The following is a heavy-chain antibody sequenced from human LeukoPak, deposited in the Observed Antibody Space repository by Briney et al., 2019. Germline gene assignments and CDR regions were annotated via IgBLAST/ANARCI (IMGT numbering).Heavy chain of an antibody. CDR3: ARGYGETAGKNYYYYYMDV. D-gene: IGHD6-13*01. CDR1: GGTFSSYA. Sequence: ASVKVSCKASGGTFSSYAISWVRQAPGQGLEWMGGIIPIFGTANYAQKFQGRVTITTDESTSTAYMELSSLRSEDTAVYYCARGYGETAGKNYYYYYMDVWGKGTTVTVSS. J-gene: IGHJ6*03. CDR2: IIPIFGTA. V-gene: IGHV1-69*05.